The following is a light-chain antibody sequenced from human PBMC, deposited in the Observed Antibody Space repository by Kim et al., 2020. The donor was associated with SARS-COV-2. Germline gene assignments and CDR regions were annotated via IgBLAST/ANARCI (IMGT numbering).Light chain of an antibody. CDR3: MLGTHWPLT. V-gene: IGKV2-30*02. Sequence: DVVLTQSPLSLPVTLGQPASISCSSSQSLIHSDGNTYLNWFQQRPGQSPRRLIYKVSNRDSGVPDRFSGSVSGTDFTLKISRVEAEDVGVYYCMLGTHWPLTFGGGTKVDIK. CDR2: KVS. CDR1: QSLIHSDGNTY. J-gene: IGKJ4*01.